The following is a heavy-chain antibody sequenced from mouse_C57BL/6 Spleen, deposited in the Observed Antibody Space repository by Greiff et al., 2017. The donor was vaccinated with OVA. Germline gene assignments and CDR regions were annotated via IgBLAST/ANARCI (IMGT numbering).Heavy chain of an antibody. Sequence: EVKLVESGEGLVKPGGSLKLSCAASGFTFSSYAMSWVRQTPEKRLEWVAYISSGGDYIYYADTVKGRFTISRDNARNTLYLQMSSLKSEDTAMYYCTREGGTNGFDYWGQGTTLTVSS. CDR3: TREGGTNGFDY. CDR1: GFTFSSYA. D-gene: IGHD3-3*01. V-gene: IGHV5-9-1*02. J-gene: IGHJ2*01. CDR2: ISSGGDYI.